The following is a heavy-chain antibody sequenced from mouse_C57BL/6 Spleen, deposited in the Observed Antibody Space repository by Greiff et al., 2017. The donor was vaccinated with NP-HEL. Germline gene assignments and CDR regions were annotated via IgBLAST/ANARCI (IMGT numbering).Heavy chain of an antibody. CDR1: GFNIKDDY. CDR3: TTRYSNFYYAMDY. D-gene: IGHD2-5*01. Sequence: VQLQQSGAELVRPGASVKLSCTASGFNIKDDYMHWVKQRPEQGLEWIGWIDPENGDTEYASKFQGKATITADTSSNTAYLQLSSLTSEDTAVYYCTTRYSNFYYAMDYWGQGTSVTVSS. J-gene: IGHJ4*01. CDR2: IDPENGDT. V-gene: IGHV14-4*01.